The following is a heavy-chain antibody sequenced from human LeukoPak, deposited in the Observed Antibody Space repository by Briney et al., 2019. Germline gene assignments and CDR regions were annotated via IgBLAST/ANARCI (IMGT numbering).Heavy chain of an antibody. J-gene: IGHJ5*02. CDR1: GYTFTSYA. V-gene: IGHV7-4-1*02. CDR3: ARVIGTNILTGYPAPHWFDP. CDR2: INTNTGNP. Sequence: ASVKVSCKASGYTFTSYAMNWVRQAPGQGLEWMGWINTNTGNPTYAQGFTGRFVFSLDTSVSTAYLQISSLKAEDTAVYYCARVIGTNILTGYPAPHWFDPWGQGTLVTVSS. D-gene: IGHD3-9*01.